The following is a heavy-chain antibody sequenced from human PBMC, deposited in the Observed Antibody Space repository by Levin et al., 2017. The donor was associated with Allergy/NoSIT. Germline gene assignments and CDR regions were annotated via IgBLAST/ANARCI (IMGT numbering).Heavy chain of an antibody. CDR1: GASIRSYY. D-gene: IGHD4-23*01. J-gene: IGHJ6*02. CDR2: IYYTGST. V-gene: IGHV4-59*01. Sequence: SETLSLTCTVSGASIRSYYWSWIRQPPGKGLEWIGYIYYTGSTNYNPSLKSRVTISADTSKNQSSLTLSSVTTADTAVYYCARDRTAYGGNSVVYYYGMDVWGQGTTVTVSS. CDR3: ARDRTAYGGNSVVYYYGMDV.